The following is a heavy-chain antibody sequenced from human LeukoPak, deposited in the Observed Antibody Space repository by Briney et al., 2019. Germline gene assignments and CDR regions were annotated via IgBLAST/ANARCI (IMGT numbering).Heavy chain of an antibody. J-gene: IGHJ6*02. CDR3: ATALRGYYGSGSYNPMDV. CDR1: GYTLTELS. CDR2: FDPEDGET. V-gene: IGHV1-24*01. Sequence: ASVKVSCKVPGYTLTELSMHWVRQAPGKGLEWMGGFDPEDGETIYAQKFQGRVTMTEDTATDTAYVELSSLRSEDTAVYYCATALRGYYGSGSYNPMDVWGQGTKVTVSS. D-gene: IGHD3-10*01.